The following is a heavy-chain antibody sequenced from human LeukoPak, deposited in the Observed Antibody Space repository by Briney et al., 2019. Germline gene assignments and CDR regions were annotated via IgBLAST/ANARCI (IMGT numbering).Heavy chain of an antibody. CDR3: AGGFRNFGY. CDR2: INHSGST. D-gene: IGHD2/OR15-2a*01. J-gene: IGHJ4*02. CDR1: GGTFSGYY. Sequence: SETLSLTCAVYGGTFSGYYWSWIRQPPGKGLEWIGEINHSGSTNYNPSLKSRVTISVDTSKNQFSRKLSSVTAADTAVYYCAGGFRNFGYWGQGTLVTVSS. V-gene: IGHV4-34*01.